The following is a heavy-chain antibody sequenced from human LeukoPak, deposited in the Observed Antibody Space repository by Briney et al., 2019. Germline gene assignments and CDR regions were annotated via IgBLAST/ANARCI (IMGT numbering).Heavy chain of an antibody. CDR1: GGSISSGSYY. Sequence: SQTLSLTCTVSGGSISSGSYYWSWIRQPAGKGLEWIGRIYTSGSTNYNPSLNSRVTISVDTSKNQFSLKLSSVTAADTAVYYCARETRPTNFDYWGQGTLVTVSS. CDR3: ARETRPTNFDY. J-gene: IGHJ4*02. CDR2: IYTSGST. V-gene: IGHV4-61*02.